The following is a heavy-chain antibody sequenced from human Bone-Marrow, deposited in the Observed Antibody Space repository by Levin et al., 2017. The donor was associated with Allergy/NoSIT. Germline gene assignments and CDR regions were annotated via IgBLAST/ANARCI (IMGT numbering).Heavy chain of an antibody. V-gene: IGHV3-30*18. Sequence: PGGSLRLSCAASGFTVSSYGMHWVRQAPGKGLEWVAVISYDGSNKYYADSVKGRFTISRDNSKNTLYLQMNSLRAEDTAVYYCAKDRRAAAGSIFDYWGQGTLVTVSS. CDR2: ISYDGSNK. CDR3: AKDRRAAAGSIFDY. CDR1: GFTVSSYG. J-gene: IGHJ4*02. D-gene: IGHD6-13*01.